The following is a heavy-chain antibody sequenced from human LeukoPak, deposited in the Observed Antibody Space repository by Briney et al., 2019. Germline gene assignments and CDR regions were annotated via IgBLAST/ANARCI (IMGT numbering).Heavy chain of an antibody. D-gene: IGHD6-25*01. J-gene: IGHJ6*03. V-gene: IGHV1-18*01. CDR2: ISAYNGNT. Sequence: ASVKVSCKASGYTFTSYVISWVRQAPGQGLEWMGWISAYNGNTNYAQKPQGRVTMTTDTSPRTGYMELRSLRSDDTAVYYCARAATESIHIYYYYMDVWGKGTTVTISS. CDR3: ARAATESIHIYYYYMDV. CDR1: GYTFTSYV.